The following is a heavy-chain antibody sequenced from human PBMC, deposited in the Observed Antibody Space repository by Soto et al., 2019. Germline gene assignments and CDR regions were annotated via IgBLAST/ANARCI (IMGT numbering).Heavy chain of an antibody. CDR3: AKGGGSKDYYDTSGYYLYYYYAMDV. V-gene: IGHV3-23*01. J-gene: IGHJ6*02. CDR2: LSGSGVST. CDR1: GFTFSSYA. D-gene: IGHD3-22*01. Sequence: EVQLLESGGGLVQPGGSLRLSCAASGFTFSSYAMTWVRQAPGKGLEWVSALSGSGVSTYYADSVKGRFTISRDNSKNTLYLPMNNSRAEDTVLYYCAKGGGSKDYYDTSGYYLYYYYAMDVWGQGTTVTVSS.